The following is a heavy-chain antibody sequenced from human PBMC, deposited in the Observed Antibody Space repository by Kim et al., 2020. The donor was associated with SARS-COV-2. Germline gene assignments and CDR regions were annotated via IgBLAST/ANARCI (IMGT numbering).Heavy chain of an antibody. J-gene: IGHJ5*02. CDR3: ARPRTDWLGFDP. V-gene: IGHV4-34*01. CDR2: INHSGST. Sequence: SETLSLTCAVYGGSFSGYYWSWIRQPPGKGLEWIGEINHSGSTNYNPSLKSRVTISVDTSKNQFSLKLSSVTAADTAVYYCARPRTDWLGFDPWGQGTLVTVSS. CDR1: GGSFSGYY. D-gene: IGHD3-9*01.